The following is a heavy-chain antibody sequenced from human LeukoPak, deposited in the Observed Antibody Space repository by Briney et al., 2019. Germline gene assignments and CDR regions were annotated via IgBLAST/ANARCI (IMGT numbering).Heavy chain of an antibody. V-gene: IGHV4-31*03. Sequence: SETLSLTCTVSGGSISSGGYYWSWLRQHPGTGLEWIGYIYYSGSTYYNPSLKSRVTISVDTSKNQFSLKLSSVTAADTAVYYCARVSYDSSGSGAFDIWGQGTMVTVSS. CDR1: GGSISSGGYY. D-gene: IGHD3-22*01. CDR3: ARVSYDSSGSGAFDI. J-gene: IGHJ3*02. CDR2: IYYSGST.